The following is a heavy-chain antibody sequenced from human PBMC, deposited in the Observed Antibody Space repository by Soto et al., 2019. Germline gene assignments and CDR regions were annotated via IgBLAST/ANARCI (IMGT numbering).Heavy chain of an antibody. Sequence: SESLSLTCAVYGGSLSGYSWSCIRQPPGKGLEWIGEINHSGSTNYNPSLKSRVTISVDTSKNQFSLKLSSVTAADTAVYYCARADAKIISLGDYFDYWRQGTLDPVSS. CDR2: INHSGST. CDR3: ARADAKIISLGDYFDY. J-gene: IGHJ4*02. CDR1: GGSLSGYS. D-gene: IGHD2-2*01. V-gene: IGHV4-34*01.